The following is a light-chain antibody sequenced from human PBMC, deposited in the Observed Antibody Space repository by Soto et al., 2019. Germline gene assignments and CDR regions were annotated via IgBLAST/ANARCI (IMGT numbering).Light chain of an antibody. V-gene: IGKV1-5*03. Sequence: DIQMTQSPSTLSASVGDRVTITCRASQSISNWWAWYQQKPGKARKLLLYKASTLQSGVPSRFSGSASGTEFSLTISSLQPDDFATYYCQQYNSYPYTFGQGTKLEIK. CDR3: QQYNSYPYT. CDR1: QSISNW. J-gene: IGKJ2*01. CDR2: KAS.